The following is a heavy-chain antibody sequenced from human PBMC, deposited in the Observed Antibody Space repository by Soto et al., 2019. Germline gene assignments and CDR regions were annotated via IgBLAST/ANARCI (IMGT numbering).Heavy chain of an antibody. J-gene: IGHJ4*02. CDR1: GGSISSSSYY. Sequence: QLQLQESGPGLVKPSETLSLTCTVSGGSISSSSYYWGWIRQPPGKGLEWIGSIYYSGSTYYNPSLKSRVPRSVDTSKNQFSLTLSSVTAADTAVYYCARAGDYYFDYWGQGTLVTVSS. CDR3: ARAGDYYFDY. CDR2: IYYSGST. V-gene: IGHV4-39*01. D-gene: IGHD3-16*01.